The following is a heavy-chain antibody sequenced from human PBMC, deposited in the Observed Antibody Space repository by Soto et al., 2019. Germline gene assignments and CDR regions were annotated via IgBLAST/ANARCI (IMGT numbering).Heavy chain of an antibody. CDR3: ARSENCSGGSCHWYYFDY. D-gene: IGHD2-15*01. J-gene: IGHJ4*02. V-gene: IGHV4-59*01. CDR1: GGSISSYY. Sequence: PSETLSLTCTVSGGSISSYYWSWIRQPPGKGLEWIGYIYYSGSTNYNPSLKSRVTISVDTSKNQFSLKLSSVTAADTAVYYCARSENCSGGSCHWYYFDYWGQGTLVTVSS. CDR2: IYYSGST.